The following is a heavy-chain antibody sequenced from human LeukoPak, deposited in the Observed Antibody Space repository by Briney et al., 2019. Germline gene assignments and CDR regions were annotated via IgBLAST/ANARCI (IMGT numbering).Heavy chain of an antibody. J-gene: IGHJ4*02. V-gene: IGHV7-4-1*02. D-gene: IGHD1-26*01. CDR1: GYTFTSYA. CDR3: ARAFVGGATYDY. Sequence: ASVKVSCKASGYTFTSYAMNWVRQAPGQGLEWMGWINTNTGNPTYAQGFTGRFVFSLDSPVSTAYLQISSLKAEDTAVYSCARAFVGGATYDYWGQGTLVTVSS. CDR2: INTNTGNP.